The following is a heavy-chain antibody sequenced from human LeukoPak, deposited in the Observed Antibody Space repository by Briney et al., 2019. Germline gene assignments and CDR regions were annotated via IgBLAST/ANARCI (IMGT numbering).Heavy chain of an antibody. CDR1: GFTFSSYA. Sequence: PGGSLRLSCTASGFTFSSYALTWVRQAPGKGLEWVSALSATGGSTYYADSVKGRFTISRDNSKNTLYLQMNSLRAEDTAMYYCAKAARTTVTYSFDSWGQGTLVTVSS. V-gene: IGHV3-23*01. D-gene: IGHD4-17*01. CDR2: LSATGGST. CDR3: AKAARTTVTYSFDS. J-gene: IGHJ4*02.